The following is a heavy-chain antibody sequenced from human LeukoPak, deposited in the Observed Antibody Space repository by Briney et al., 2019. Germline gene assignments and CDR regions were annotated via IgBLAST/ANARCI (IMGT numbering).Heavy chain of an antibody. V-gene: IGHV3-53*01. D-gene: IGHD3-22*01. CDR2: IYSGGST. CDR1: GFTFSDYY. CDR3: ARGLDSSGWGAFDI. J-gene: IGHJ3*02. Sequence: PGGSLRLSCAASGFTFSDYYMSWVRQAPGKGQEWVSVIYSGGSTYYADPVKGRFTISRDNSKNTLYLQMNSLRAEDTAVYYCARGLDSSGWGAFDIWGQGTMVTVSS.